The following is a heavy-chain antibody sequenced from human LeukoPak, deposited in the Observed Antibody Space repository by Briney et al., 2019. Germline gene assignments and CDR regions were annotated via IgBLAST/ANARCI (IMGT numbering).Heavy chain of an antibody. Sequence: PSETLSLTCTVSGGSISSYYWSWIWQPPEKGLEWIGYIYYSGSTNYNPSLKSRVTISVDTSKNQFSLKLSSVTAADTAVYYCARGIAAAATGWFDPWGQGTLVTVSS. CDR1: GGSISSYY. CDR3: ARGIAAAATGWFDP. D-gene: IGHD6-13*01. V-gene: IGHV4-59*01. J-gene: IGHJ5*02. CDR2: IYYSGST.